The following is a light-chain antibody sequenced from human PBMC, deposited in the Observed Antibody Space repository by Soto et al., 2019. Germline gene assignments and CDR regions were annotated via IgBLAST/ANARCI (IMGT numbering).Light chain of an antibody. J-gene: IGKJ2*01. CDR1: QSFSTNY. V-gene: IGKV3-20*01. CDR3: QQYASSMVYT. CDR2: GAS. Sequence: EIVLTQSPGTLSLSPGESATLSCRASQSFSTNYLAWYQHKAGQAPRLLIYGASTRATGIPDRFSGSGSGTDFTFTISRLEPEDFAVYYCQQYASSMVYTFGQGTKLEIK.